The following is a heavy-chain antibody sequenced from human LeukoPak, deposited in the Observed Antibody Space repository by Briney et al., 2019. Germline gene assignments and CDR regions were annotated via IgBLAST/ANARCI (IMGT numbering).Heavy chain of an antibody. D-gene: IGHD5-12*01. CDR3: ARDGYSGYDWVDYYYGMDV. CDR2: ISSSSSYI. J-gene: IGHJ6*02. CDR1: GFTFSSYS. Sequence: GGSLRLSCAASGFTFSSYSMNWVRQAPGKGLEWVSSISSSSSYIYYADSVKGRFTISRDNAKNSLYLQMNSLRAEDTAVYYCARDGYSGYDWVDYYYGMDVWGQGTTVTVSS. V-gene: IGHV3-21*01.